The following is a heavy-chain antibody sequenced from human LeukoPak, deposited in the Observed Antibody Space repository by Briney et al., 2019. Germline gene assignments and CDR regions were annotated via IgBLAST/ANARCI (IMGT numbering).Heavy chain of an antibody. Sequence: ASVKVSCKASGYTFTGYYMHWVRQAHGQGLEWMGWINPNSGGTNYAQKFQGRVTMTRDTSISTAYTELSRLRSDDTAVYYCARERVSYYDSSGSYPYWGQGTLVTVSS. J-gene: IGHJ4*02. CDR2: INPNSGGT. CDR1: GYTFTGYY. CDR3: ARERVSYYDSSGSYPY. D-gene: IGHD3-22*01. V-gene: IGHV1-2*02.